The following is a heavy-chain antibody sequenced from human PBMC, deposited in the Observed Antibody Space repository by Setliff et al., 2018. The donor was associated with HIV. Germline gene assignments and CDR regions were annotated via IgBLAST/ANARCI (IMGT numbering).Heavy chain of an antibody. D-gene: IGHD4-17*01. CDR3: ATWTRAETSENFQH. Sequence: GESPKISCKGSGYSFTSYWIGWVRQMPGKGLEWMGIIYPGDSDTRYSPSFQGQVTISADKSISTAYVQWSSLKASDTAMYYCATWTRAETSENFQHWGQGTLVTVSS. V-gene: IGHV5-51*01. CDR2: IYPGDSDT. J-gene: IGHJ1*01. CDR1: GYSFTSYW.